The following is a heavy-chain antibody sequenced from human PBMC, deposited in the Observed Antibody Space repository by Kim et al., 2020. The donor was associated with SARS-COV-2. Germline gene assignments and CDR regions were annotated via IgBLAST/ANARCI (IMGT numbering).Heavy chain of an antibody. Sequence: GGSLRLSCAASGFTFSSYAMSWVRQAPGKGLEWVSAISGSGGSTYYADSVKGRFTISRDNSKNTLYLQMNSLRAEDTAVYYCANAHGSQRFLEWSKEYYFDYWGQGTLVTVSS. CDR1: GFTFSSYA. D-gene: IGHD3-3*01. J-gene: IGHJ4*02. CDR2: ISGSGGST. CDR3: ANAHGSQRFLEWSKEYYFDY. V-gene: IGHV3-23*01.